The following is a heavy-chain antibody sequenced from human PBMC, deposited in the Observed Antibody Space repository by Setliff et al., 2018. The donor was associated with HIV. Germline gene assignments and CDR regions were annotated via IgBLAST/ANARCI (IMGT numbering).Heavy chain of an antibody. CDR3: ARSQGSATYYYYYYMDV. CDR2: IYYSGST. J-gene: IGHJ6*03. Sequence: SETLSLTCTVSGGSISSSSYYWGWIRQPPGKGLEWIGSIYYSGSTYYNPSLKSRVTISVDTSKNQFSLKLSSVTAADTAVYYCARSQGSATYYYYYYMDVWGKGTTVTVSS. V-gene: IGHV4-39*07. CDR1: GGSISSSSYY. D-gene: IGHD6-13*01.